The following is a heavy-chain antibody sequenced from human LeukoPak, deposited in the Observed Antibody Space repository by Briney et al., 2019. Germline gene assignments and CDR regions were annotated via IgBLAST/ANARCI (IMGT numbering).Heavy chain of an antibody. CDR2: FSLICGSI. D-gene: IGHD3-22*01. CDR1: GFTFDDFA. V-gene: IGHV3-9*03. J-gene: IGHJ3*02. CDR3: AKAQTSITMIVVGDAFDI. Sequence: QPGRSLRLSFAASGFTFDDFAMHWVRPAPGKGLGWVSVFSLICGSICFADSGKGRFTFSRDNAKKCLFLKMNRLRAEDMALYVCAKAQTSITMIVVGDAFDIWGQGTMVTVSS.